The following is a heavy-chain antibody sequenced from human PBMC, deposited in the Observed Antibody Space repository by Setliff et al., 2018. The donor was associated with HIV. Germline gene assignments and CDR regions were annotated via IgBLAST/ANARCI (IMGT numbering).Heavy chain of an antibody. V-gene: IGHV1-18*01. J-gene: IGHJ6*03. CDR1: GYTFTSYG. CDR3: ATLAGDYYYSGRGYYLMDV. D-gene: IGHD3-10*01. Sequence: EASVKVSCKASGYTFTSYGISWVRQAPGQGLEWMGWISAYNGNTNYAQKLQGRVTMTTDTSTTTAYMELRSLRSDDTAVYYCATLAGDYYYSGRGYYLMDVWGKGTTVTVSS. CDR2: ISAYNGNT.